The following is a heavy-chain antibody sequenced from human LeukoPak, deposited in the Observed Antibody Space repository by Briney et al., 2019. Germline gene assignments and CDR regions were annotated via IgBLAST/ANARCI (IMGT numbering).Heavy chain of an antibody. Sequence: GGSLRLSCAASGFTFSSYAMSWVRQAPGKGLEWVSAISGGGGSTYYADSVKGRFTISRDNSRNTLYLQMNSLRAEDTAVYYCAKDRTTVVPASYFDYWGQGTLVTVSS. J-gene: IGHJ4*02. CDR1: GFTFSSYA. V-gene: IGHV3-23*01. CDR2: ISGGGGST. CDR3: AKDRTTVVPASYFDY. D-gene: IGHD2-2*01.